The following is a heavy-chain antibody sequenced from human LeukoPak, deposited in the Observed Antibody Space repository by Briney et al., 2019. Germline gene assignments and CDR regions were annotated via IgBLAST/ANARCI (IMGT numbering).Heavy chain of an antibody. CDR3: ARASRDGHNPNFDH. CDR1: GYSFSSYW. V-gene: IGHV5-51*01. D-gene: IGHD5-24*01. Sequence: GESLKISCKGLGYSFSSYWSAWVRQRPGEGLEGMGIIYPGGSETRYPPSFEGQVPISADGSTTTAYLQWSSLRASDTAMYYCARASRDGHNPNFDHWGQGTLVSVSS. CDR2: IYPGGSET. J-gene: IGHJ4*02.